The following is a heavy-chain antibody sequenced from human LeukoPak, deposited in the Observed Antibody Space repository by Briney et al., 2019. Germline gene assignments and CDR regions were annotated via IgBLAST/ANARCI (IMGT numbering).Heavy chain of an antibody. J-gene: IGHJ4*02. V-gene: IGHV3-23*01. CDR3: ARAGTNGDSTLLIDY. CDR2: ISETGGVT. D-gene: IGHD4-17*01. Sequence: GRSLRLSCVVSGFTFGSYPMSWVRQAPGKGLECVSVISETGGVTHYADSMKGRFTISRDNSKNTLYLQMNSLRAEDTAVYYCARAGTNGDSTLLIDYWGQGTLVTVSS. CDR1: GFTFGSYP.